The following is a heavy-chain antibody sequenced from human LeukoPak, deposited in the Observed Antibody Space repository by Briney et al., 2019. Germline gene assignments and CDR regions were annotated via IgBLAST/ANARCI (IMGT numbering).Heavy chain of an antibody. V-gene: IGHV4-61*08. Sequence: SETLSLTCTVSGGSISSGGYYWSWIRQHPGKGLEWIGYIYYTGSTNYNPSLKSRVTISVDTSKNQFSLRLSSVTAADTAVYYCARLKTDYGGNDYYFDYWGQGTLVTVSS. CDR3: ARLKTDYGGNDYYFDY. J-gene: IGHJ4*02. CDR1: GGSISSGGYY. CDR2: IYYTGST. D-gene: IGHD4-23*01.